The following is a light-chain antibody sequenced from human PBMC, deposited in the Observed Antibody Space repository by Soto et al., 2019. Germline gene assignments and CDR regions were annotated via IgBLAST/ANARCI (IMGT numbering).Light chain of an antibody. CDR2: GAS. V-gene: IGKV3-20*01. J-gene: IGKJ1*01. CDR3: HQCGGSPQT. Sequence: EIVLTQSPGTLSLSPGERATLSCRASQSVSNYLAWYQRKPGQAPRLLIYGASSRATGIPDRFSGSGSGTNFTFTFSRLEPEDFAVYYCHQCGGSPQTFGQGTKVDIK. CDR1: QSVSNY.